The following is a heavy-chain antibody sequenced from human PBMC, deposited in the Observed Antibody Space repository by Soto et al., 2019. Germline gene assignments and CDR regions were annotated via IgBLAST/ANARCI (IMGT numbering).Heavy chain of an antibody. V-gene: IGHV4-39*07. CDR1: GCSISSGDYN. J-gene: IGHJ6*02. Sequence: SDTLSPPFIVSGCSISSGDYNWCLIRQPAEKGLEWIGEINHSGSTNYNPSLKSRVTISVDTSQNQFSLKLSSVTAADTAVYYCARGRLLWCGMAYYYGMDVWGQGTTVTVSS. CDR2: INHSGST. D-gene: IGHD3-10*01. CDR3: ARGRLLWCGMAYYYGMDV.